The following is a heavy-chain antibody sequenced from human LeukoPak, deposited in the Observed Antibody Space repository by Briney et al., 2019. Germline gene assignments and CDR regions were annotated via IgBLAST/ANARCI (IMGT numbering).Heavy chain of an antibody. V-gene: IGHV3-9*01. J-gene: IGHJ4*02. CDR2: TSWNSGSI. Sequence: GVSLRRSCAGSGFIFNNYAMHGVRQPPGEGLEWVSGTSWNSGSIDYADSVKGRFTISRDNAKNSLYLQMNSLRVEDTAFYYCAKDNRRHYTSGPNPDSLHWGQGALVTVSS. D-gene: IGHD6-19*01. CDR3: AKDNRRHYTSGPNPDSLH. CDR1: GFIFNNYA.